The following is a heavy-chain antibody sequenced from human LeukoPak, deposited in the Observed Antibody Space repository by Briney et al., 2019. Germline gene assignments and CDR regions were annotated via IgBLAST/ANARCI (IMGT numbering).Heavy chain of an antibody. CDR3: AKDSSWNYGSLLYYFDY. D-gene: IGHD1-7*01. Sequence: GGSLTLSCAASGFTFSSYGMHWVRQAPGKELERVAFIRYDGSNKYYADSVKGRFTISRDNSKNTLYLQMNSLRAEDTAVYYCAKDSSWNYGSLLYYFDYWGQGTLVTVSS. CDR1: GFTFSSYG. J-gene: IGHJ4*02. V-gene: IGHV3-30*02. CDR2: IRYDGSNK.